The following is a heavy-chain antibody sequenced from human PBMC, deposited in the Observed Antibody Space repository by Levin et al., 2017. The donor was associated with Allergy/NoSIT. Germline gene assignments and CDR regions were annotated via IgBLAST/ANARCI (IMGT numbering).Heavy chain of an antibody. CDR3: AKGLLGDYYGSGSPPREFDY. V-gene: IGHV3-30*18. Sequence: GGSLRLSCAASGFTFSRYGMHWVRQAPGKGLEWVAVISYDGSNEYNVDSVKGRFTTSRDNSKNTLYLQMNSLRAEDTAVYYCAKGLLGDYYGSGSPPREFDYWGQGTLVTVSS. J-gene: IGHJ4*02. CDR1: GFTFSRYG. D-gene: IGHD3-10*01. CDR2: ISYDGSNE.